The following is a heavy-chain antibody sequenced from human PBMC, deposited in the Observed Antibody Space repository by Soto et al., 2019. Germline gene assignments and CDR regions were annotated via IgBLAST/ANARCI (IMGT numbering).Heavy chain of an antibody. Sequence: ASVKVSCKASGYTFTRHGITWVRQAPGQGLEWMGWISVYNDNTNYARKLQGRVTMTTDTSTSTAYMELMSLRSDDTAVYYCAREGPDTYFEYWGQGALVTVSS. CDR2: ISVYNDNT. CDR3: AREGPDTYFEY. J-gene: IGHJ4*02. V-gene: IGHV1-18*01. CDR1: GYTFTRHG.